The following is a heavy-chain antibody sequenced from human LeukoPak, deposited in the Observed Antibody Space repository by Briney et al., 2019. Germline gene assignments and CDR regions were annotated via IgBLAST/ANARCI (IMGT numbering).Heavy chain of an antibody. J-gene: IGHJ3*02. CDR2: IYYRGST. V-gene: IGHV4-39*01. CDR3: ASGFLEWKGAFDI. CDR1: GGSISSSSYY. Sequence: SEILSLTCTVSGGSISSSSYYWGWIRQPPGKGLEWIGRIYYRGSTYYNPSLKSRVTISVDTSKNQFSLRLSSVTAADTAVYYCASGFLEWKGAFDIWGQGTMVTVSS. D-gene: IGHD3-3*01.